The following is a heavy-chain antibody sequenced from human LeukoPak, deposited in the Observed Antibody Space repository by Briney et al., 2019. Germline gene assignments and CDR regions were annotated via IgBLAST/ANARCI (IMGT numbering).Heavy chain of an antibody. V-gene: IGHV5-51*01. Sequence: GESLKISCKGSGYSFTSYWICWVRQMPGKGLEWMGIIYPGDSDTRYSPSFQGQVTISADKSISTAYLQWSSLKASDTAMYYCARHLGYCSSTSCYYYYYMDVWGKGTTVTVSS. CDR2: IYPGDSDT. D-gene: IGHD2-2*01. J-gene: IGHJ6*03. CDR3: ARHLGYCSSTSCYYYYYMDV. CDR1: GYSFTSYW.